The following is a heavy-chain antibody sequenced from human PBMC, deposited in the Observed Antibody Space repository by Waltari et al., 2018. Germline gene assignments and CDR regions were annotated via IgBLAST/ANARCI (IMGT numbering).Heavy chain of an antibody. V-gene: IGHV3-53*01. CDR1: GAPVDNIN. D-gene: IGHD6-19*01. Sequence: EVPLVESGGGLIKQGGSLRRSFGAAGAPVDNINMSWVRQAPGKGLEWVSVLYSGGYLEYADSVKGRFTISRDTSTNTLYLRMNSLRADDTAVYFCARDLGWMDVWGQGTTVTVSS. CDR2: LYSGGYL. CDR3: ARDLGWMDV. J-gene: IGHJ6*02.